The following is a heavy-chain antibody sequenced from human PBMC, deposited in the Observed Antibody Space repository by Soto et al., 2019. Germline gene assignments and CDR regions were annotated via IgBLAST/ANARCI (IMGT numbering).Heavy chain of an antibody. CDR3: AKLLRPGLQFFDF. V-gene: IGHV3-23*01. CDR2: ISSSGDHT. J-gene: IGHJ4*02. D-gene: IGHD4-4*01. CDR1: GFTFSDYA. Sequence: PGGSLILSCAASGFTFSDYAMSWVRQAPGKGLDWVSAISSSGDHTFYADSVKGRFTISRDNSKNTLYLQVNSLRAEDTAVYYCAKLLRPGLQFFDFWGQGTLVTVSS.